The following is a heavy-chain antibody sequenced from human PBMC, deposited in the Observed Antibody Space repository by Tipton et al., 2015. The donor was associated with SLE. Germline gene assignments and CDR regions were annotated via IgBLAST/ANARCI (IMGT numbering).Heavy chain of an antibody. Sequence: LRLSCTVSGGSIRNDNYYWGWIRQSPGKGLEWIGSMHYSGGTYSGGTYFNPSLKSRLTLSVDTSKNQFSLNLKYVTAADTAVYYCGRRGESPLGWYIDYWGQGTLVTVSS. D-gene: IGHD3-10*01. V-gene: IGHV4-39*01. CDR2: MHYSGGT. CDR3: GRRGESPLGWYIDY. CDR1: GGSIRNDNYY. J-gene: IGHJ4*02.